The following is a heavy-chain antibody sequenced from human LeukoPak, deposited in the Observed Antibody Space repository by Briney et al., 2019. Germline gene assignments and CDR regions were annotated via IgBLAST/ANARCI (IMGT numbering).Heavy chain of an antibody. CDR1: GYSFTSYW. J-gene: IGHJ4*02. Sequence: GESLKISCKGSGYSFTSYWIGWVRQMPGKGLEWMGIIYPGDSDTRCSPSFQGQVTISADKSISTAYLQWSSLKASDTAMYYCARGFHPLEVSSGWAYWGQGTLVTVSS. D-gene: IGHD6-19*01. CDR3: ARGFHPLEVSSGWAY. CDR2: IYPGDSDT. V-gene: IGHV5-51*01.